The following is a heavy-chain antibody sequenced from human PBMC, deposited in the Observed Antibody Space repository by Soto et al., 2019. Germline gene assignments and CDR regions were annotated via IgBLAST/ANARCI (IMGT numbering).Heavy chain of an antibody. Sequence: SETLSLTCNVSGASVTNDRYYWSWIRQPPGKGLEWIGYIYYTGTTHYNPSVKSRVSILLGTSKDQFSLKLTSVTVADTAIYYCATILHSYGTNWVDSWGQGTLVTVSS. D-gene: IGHD4-17*01. J-gene: IGHJ5*01. CDR3: ATILHSYGTNWVDS. CDR2: IYYTGTT. V-gene: IGHV4-30-4*01. CDR1: GASVTNDRYY.